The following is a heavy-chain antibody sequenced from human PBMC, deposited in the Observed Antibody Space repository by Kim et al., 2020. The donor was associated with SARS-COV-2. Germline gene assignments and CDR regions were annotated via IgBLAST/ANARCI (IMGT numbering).Heavy chain of an antibody. D-gene: IGHD5-12*01. J-gene: IGHJ6*02. Sequence: ASVKVSCKASGYTFTSYDINWVRQATGQGLEWMGWMNPNSGNTGYAQKFQGRVTMTRNTSISTAYMELSSLRSEDTAVYYCARPLRMGYYYYYGMDVWGQWTTVTVSS. V-gene: IGHV1-8*01. CDR3: ARPLRMGYYYYYGMDV. CDR1: GYTFTSYD. CDR2: MNPNSGNT.